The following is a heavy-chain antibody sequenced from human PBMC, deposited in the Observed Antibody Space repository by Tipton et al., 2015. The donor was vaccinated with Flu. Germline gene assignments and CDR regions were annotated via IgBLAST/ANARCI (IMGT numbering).Heavy chain of an antibody. Sequence: QVQLVQSGGGVVQPGRSLRLSCAGSGFTFSNFAMHWVRQAPGKGLEWVAVISHDGINDFYTDSVRVRFTISRDNSKNTLYLEINSLRAEDTALYYCVRDMIIVVRGVIRASGYWMDVWGEGATVTVSS. D-gene: IGHD3-10*01. CDR2: ISHDGIND. J-gene: IGHJ6*01. CDR1: GFTFSNFA. CDR3: VRDMIIVVRGVIRASGYWMDV. V-gene: IGHV3-30*04.